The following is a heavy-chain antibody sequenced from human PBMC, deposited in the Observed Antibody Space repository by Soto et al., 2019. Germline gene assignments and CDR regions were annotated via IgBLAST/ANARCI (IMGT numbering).Heavy chain of an antibody. J-gene: IGHJ4*02. CDR2: INPNSGGT. Sequence: ASVKVSCKASGYTFTGYYMHWVRQAPGQGLEWMGWINPNSGGTNYAQKFQGWVTMTRDTSISTAYMELSRLRSDDTAVYYCARAYRVVVVTALSDYWGQGTLVTVSS. V-gene: IGHV1-2*04. CDR3: ARAYRVVVVTALSDY. D-gene: IGHD2-21*02. CDR1: GYTFTGYY.